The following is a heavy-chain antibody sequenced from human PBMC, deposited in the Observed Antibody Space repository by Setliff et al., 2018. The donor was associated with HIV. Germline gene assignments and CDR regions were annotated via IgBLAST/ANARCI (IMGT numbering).Heavy chain of an antibody. D-gene: IGHD3-16*01. J-gene: IGHJ5*02. V-gene: IGHV4-59*11. CDR2: IYYNGIT. CDR3: ARAGRRTGHSYTWFDP. Sequence: SETLSLTCTVSGGSISSHYWSWIRQAPGKGLEWIASIYYNGITNYNPSLKSRVIISVDTSKNQFSLKLNSVTAADTAVYYCARAGRRTGHSYTWFDPWGQGTLVTVSS. CDR1: GGSISSHY.